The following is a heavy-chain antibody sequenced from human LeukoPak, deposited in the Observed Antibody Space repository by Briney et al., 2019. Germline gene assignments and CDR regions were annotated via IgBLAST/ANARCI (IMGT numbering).Heavy chain of an antibody. V-gene: IGHV3-21*01. CDR3: AKGVRNFDY. CDR2: ISASSSYI. D-gene: IGHD3-10*01. CDR1: GFSFSQYS. J-gene: IGHJ4*02. Sequence: GGSLRLSCVGSGFSFSQYSMNWVRQAPGEGLEWLSSISASSSYIYYADSVKGRFTISRDNAKNSLYLQMNSLRAEDTAVYYCAKGVRNFDYWGQGTLVTVSS.